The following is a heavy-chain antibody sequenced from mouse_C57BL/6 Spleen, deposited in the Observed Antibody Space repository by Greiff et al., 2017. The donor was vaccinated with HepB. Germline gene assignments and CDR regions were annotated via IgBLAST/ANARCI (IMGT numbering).Heavy chain of an antibody. V-gene: IGHV1-69*01. CDR2: IDPSDSYT. CDR1: GYTFTSYW. J-gene: IGHJ4*01. CDR3: ARRAYYYAMDY. Sequence: QVQLQQPGAELVMPGASVKLSCKASGYTFTSYWMHWVKPRPGQGLEWIGEIDPSDSYTNYNQKFKGKSTLTVDKSSSTAYMQLSSLTSEDSAVYYCARRAYYYAMDYWGQGTSVTVSS.